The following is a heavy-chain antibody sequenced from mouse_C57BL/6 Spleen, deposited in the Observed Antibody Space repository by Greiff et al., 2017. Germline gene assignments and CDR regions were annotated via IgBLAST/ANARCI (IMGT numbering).Heavy chain of an antibody. J-gene: IGHJ2*01. V-gene: IGHV1-18*01. Sequence: EVQLQESGPELVKPGASVKIPCKASGYTFTDYNMDWVKQSHGKSLEWIGDINPNNGGTIYNQKFKGKATLTVDKSSSTAYMELRSLTSEDTAVYYCARGDYDFYYFDDWGKGTTLTVSS. CDR2: INPNNGGT. CDR3: ARGDYDFYYFDD. CDR1: GYTFTDYN. D-gene: IGHD2-4*01.